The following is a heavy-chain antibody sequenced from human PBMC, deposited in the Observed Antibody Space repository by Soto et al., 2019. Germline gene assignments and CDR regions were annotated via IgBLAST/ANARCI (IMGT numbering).Heavy chain of an antibody. CDR3: ARDGVPIAGRSGYFDY. CDR1: GYNFNNYY. J-gene: IGHJ4*02. Sequence: ASVKVSCKAPGYNFNNYYIHWVRQTPGQGPEWIGVINPSRGLTTYSQRFQGRVSMTRDTSTTTVYMELSSLRSEDTAIYYCARDGVPIAGRSGYFDYWGPGTEVTVSS. D-gene: IGHD6-19*01. CDR2: INPSRGLT. V-gene: IGHV1-46*02.